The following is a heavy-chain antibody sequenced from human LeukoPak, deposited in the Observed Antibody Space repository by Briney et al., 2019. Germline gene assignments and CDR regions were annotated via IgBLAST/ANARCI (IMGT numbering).Heavy chain of an antibody. D-gene: IGHD3-10*01. CDR3: AGFITMVRGVIH. V-gene: IGHV3-66*01. CDR1: GFTVSSNY. J-gene: IGHJ4*02. CDR2: IYSGGST. Sequence: AGGSLRLSCAASGFTVSSNYMSWVRQAPGKGLEWVSVIYSGGSTYYADSVKGRFTISRDNSKNTLYLQMNSLRAEDTAVYYCAGFITMVRGVIHWGQGTLVTVSS.